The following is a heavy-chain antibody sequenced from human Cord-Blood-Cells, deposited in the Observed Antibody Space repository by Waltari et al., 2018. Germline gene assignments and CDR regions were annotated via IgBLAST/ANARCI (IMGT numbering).Heavy chain of an antibody. V-gene: IGHV3-48*03. Sequence: EVQLVESGGGLVQPGGSLRLSCAASGFTFSSYEMNWVRQAPGKGLEWVSYISSSGSTIYYADSVKGRFTISRDNAKNSLYLQMNSLRAEDTAVYYCAREGIYYYDSSGYYYGAFDIWGQGTMVTVSS. D-gene: IGHD3-22*01. CDR1: GFTFSSYE. CDR2: ISSSGSTI. J-gene: IGHJ3*02. CDR3: AREGIYYYDSSGYYYGAFDI.